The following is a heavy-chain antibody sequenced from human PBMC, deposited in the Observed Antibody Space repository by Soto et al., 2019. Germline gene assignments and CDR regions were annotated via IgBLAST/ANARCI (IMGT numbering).Heavy chain of an antibody. Sequence: PGGSLRLSCAASGFTFSSYGMHWVRQAPGKGLEWVAVISYDGSNKYYADSVKGRFTISRDNSKNTLYLQMNSLRAEDTAVYYCAKDIDYYYGMDVWGQVTTVTVSS. J-gene: IGHJ6*02. V-gene: IGHV3-30*18. CDR3: AKDIDYYYGMDV. CDR1: GFTFSSYG. CDR2: ISYDGSNK. D-gene: IGHD3-16*02.